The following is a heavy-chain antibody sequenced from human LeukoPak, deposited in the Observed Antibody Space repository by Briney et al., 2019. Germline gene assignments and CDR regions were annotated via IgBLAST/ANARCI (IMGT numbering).Heavy chain of an antibody. V-gene: IGHV4-39*01. CDR1: GGSISSSSSY. J-gene: IGHJ6*02. Sequence: SETLSLTCTVSGGSISSSSSYWGWIRQPPGKGLEWIGSVYYSGSTYYNPSLKSRVTISVDTSKNQFSLKLSSVTAADTAVYYCARAYDFWSTDYYYYGMDVWGQGTTVTVSS. CDR3: ARAYDFWSTDYYYYGMDV. CDR2: VYYSGST. D-gene: IGHD3-3*01.